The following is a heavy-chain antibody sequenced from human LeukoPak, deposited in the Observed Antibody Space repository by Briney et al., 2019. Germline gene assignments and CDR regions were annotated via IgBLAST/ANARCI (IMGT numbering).Heavy chain of an antibody. D-gene: IGHD2-15*01. V-gene: IGHV3-48*03. CDR2: ISSSGSTI. CDR1: GFTFSSDE. Sequence: GGSLRLSCAASGFTFSSDEMNWVRQAPGKGLEWVSYISSSGSTIYYADSVKGRFTISRDNAKNSLYLQMNSLRAEDTAVYYCTRQHCSGGSCSYVDYWGQGTLVTVSS. J-gene: IGHJ4*02. CDR3: TRQHCSGGSCSYVDY.